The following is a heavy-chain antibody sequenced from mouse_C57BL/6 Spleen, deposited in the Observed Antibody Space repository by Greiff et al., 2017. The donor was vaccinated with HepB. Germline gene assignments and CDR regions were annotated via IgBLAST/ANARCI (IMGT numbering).Heavy chain of an antibody. D-gene: IGHD1-1*01. J-gene: IGHJ2*01. CDR3: ARRNYGSSLFDY. CDR2: ISSDSSGI. V-gene: IGHV5-17*01. Sequence: EVQVVESGGGLVKPGGSLKLSCAASGFTFSDYGMHWVRQAPEKGLEWVTYISSDSSGIYYADTVKGRFTISRDNAKNTLFLQMTSLRSEDTAMYYCARRNYGSSLFDYWGQGTTLTVSS. CDR1: GFTFSDYG.